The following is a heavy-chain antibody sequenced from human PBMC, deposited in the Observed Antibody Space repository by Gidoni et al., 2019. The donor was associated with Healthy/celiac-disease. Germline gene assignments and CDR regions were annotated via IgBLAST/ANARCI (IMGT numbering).Heavy chain of an antibody. CDR3: ARGGTAMASGLIYY. J-gene: IGHJ4*02. Sequence: QVQLQQWGAGLLKPSETLSLTCAVYGGSFRGYYWSWIRQPPGKGLEWSEEINHSGSTNYNPTLKSLVTISVDTSKNQFSLKLSSVTAADTAVYYGARGGTAMASGLIYYWGQGTLVTVSS. CDR2: INHSGST. CDR1: GGSFRGYY. V-gene: IGHV4-34*01. D-gene: IGHD5-18*01.